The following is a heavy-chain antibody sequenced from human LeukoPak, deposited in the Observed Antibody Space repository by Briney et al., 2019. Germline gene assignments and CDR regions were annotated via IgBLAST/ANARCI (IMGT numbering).Heavy chain of an antibody. CDR2: IQNSVTN. CDR1: GDSITTTGYY. J-gene: IGHJ5*02. D-gene: IGHD2-15*01. Sequence: SETLSLTCSVSGDSITTTGYYWGWIRQSPGKGLEWIGNIQNSVTNFYNPSLRSRVTMYVDTSKNEVSLNLYSVTAADTAVYYCARLIGYCSVYSRPGWGSWGQGTLVTVSS. CDR3: ARLIGYCSVYSRPGWGS. V-gene: IGHV4-39*01.